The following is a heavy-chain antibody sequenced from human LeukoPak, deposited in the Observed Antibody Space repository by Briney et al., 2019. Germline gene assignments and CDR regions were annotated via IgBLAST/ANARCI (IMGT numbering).Heavy chain of an antibody. Sequence: SETLSLTCTVSGGSISSSSYYWGWIRQPPGKGLEWIGSVYYSGSTDYNPSLKSRVTISVDTSKNQFSLKLSSVTDADTAIYYCATVAVADNWFDPWGQGTLVTVSS. J-gene: IGHJ5*02. CDR1: GGSISSSSYY. CDR2: VYYSGST. CDR3: ATVAVADNWFDP. V-gene: IGHV4-39*01. D-gene: IGHD6-19*01.